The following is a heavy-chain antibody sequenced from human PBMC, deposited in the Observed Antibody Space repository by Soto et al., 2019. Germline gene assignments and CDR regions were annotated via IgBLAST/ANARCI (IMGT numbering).Heavy chain of an antibody. Sequence: GGSLRLSCAASGFTFSSYSMNWVRQAPGKGLEWVSTISSTSVYIYYADSVKGRFTIPRDNAKNSLYLQMNSLRAEDTAVYYCATDQLSLLNYDYWGQGTLVTVSS. J-gene: IGHJ4*02. CDR1: GFTFSSYS. V-gene: IGHV3-21*01. CDR3: ATDQLSLLNYDY. D-gene: IGHD1-1*01. CDR2: ISSTSVYI.